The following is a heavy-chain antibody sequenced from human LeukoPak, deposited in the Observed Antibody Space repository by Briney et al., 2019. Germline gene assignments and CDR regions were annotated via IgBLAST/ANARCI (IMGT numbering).Heavy chain of an antibody. D-gene: IGHD5/OR15-5a*01. CDR2: ISYDGSNK. V-gene: IGHV3-30*18. J-gene: IGHJ6*02. CDR3: AKDLLVYEPYYYYGMDV. CDR1: GFTFSSYG. Sequence: SWGSLRLSCAASGFTFSSYGMYWVRQAPGKGLEWVAVISYDGSNKYYADSVKGRFTISRDNSKNTLYLQMNSLRAEDTAVYYCAKDLLVYEPYYYYGMDVWGQGTTVTASS.